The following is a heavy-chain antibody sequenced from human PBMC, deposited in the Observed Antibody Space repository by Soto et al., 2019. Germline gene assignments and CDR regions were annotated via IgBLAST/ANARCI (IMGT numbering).Heavy chain of an antibody. CDR3: AFGHYYGSGTYFDY. CDR1: GFTFSSYS. Sequence: GGSLRLSCAASGFTFSSYSMNWVRQAPGKGLEWVSYISSSSSTIYYADSVKGRFTISRDNAKNSLYLQMNSLRAEDTPVYYCAFGHYYGSGTYFDYWGQGTLVTVSS. D-gene: IGHD3-10*01. V-gene: IGHV3-48*01. J-gene: IGHJ4*02. CDR2: ISSSSSTI.